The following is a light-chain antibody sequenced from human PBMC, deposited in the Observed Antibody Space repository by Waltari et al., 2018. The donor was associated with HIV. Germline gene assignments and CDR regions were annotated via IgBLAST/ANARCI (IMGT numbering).Light chain of an antibody. CDR1: KLGDTY. Sequence: SYDLTQPPSVSVSPGQTAAIPCSGRKLGDTYTSWYQRKAGQAPVLLIYQDVRRPSGISERFSGSSSVDTATLAIYGAQAGDEADYFCQAWASDTAVFGGGTTLTVL. J-gene: IGLJ2*01. V-gene: IGLV3-1*01. CDR2: QDV. CDR3: QAWASDTAV.